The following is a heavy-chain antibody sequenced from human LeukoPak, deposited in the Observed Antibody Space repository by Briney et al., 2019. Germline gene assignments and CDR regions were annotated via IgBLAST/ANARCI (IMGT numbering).Heavy chain of an antibody. CDR3: ARVSYFGSSGD. J-gene: IGHJ4*02. CDR1: GFTFSSYA. Sequence: GGSLGLSCAASGFTFSSYAMHWVRQAPGKGLEWVAVISYDGSNKYYADSVKGRFTISRDNSKNTLYLQMNSLRAEDTAVYYCARVSYFGSSGDWGQGTLVTVSS. CDR2: ISYDGSNK. D-gene: IGHD3-22*01. V-gene: IGHV3-30-3*01.